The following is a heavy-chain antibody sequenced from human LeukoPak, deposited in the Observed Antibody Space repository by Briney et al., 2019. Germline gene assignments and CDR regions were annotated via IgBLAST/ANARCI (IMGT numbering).Heavy chain of an antibody. CDR1: GYTFTSYD. CDR2: LNPNGTST. CDR3: ARPTNTYDSSGYLV. Sequence: ASVKVSCKASGYTFTSYDINWVRQATGQGLEWMGWLNPNGTSTGYAQKFQGRVTMTRNTSISTAYMELSSLRSEDTAVYFCARPTNTYDSSGYLVWGQGTLVTVSS. D-gene: IGHD3-22*01. J-gene: IGHJ4*02. V-gene: IGHV1-8*01.